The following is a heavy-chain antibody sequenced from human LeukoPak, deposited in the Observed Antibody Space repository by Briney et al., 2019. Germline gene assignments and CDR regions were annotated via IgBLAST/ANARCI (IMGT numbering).Heavy chain of an antibody. CDR2: ISSSRSTI. V-gene: IGHV3-48*01. J-gene: IGHJ4*02. CDR1: GFTFSSYC. Sequence: GGSLRLSCAASGFTFSSYCMNWVRQAPGKGLEWVSYISSSRSTIYYADSVKGRFTISRDNAKNSLYLQMNSLRAEDTAVYYCARGYGSGSFFVYWGQGTLVTVSS. D-gene: IGHD3-10*01. CDR3: ARGYGSGSFFVY.